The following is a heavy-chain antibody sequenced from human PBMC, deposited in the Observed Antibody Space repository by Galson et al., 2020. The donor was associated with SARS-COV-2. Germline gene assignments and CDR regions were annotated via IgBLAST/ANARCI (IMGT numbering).Heavy chain of an antibody. D-gene: IGHD3-22*01. V-gene: IGHV4-34*01. CDR2: INHSGST. CDR1: GGSFSGYY. Sequence: SETLSLTCAVYGGSFSGYYWSWIRQPRGKGLEWIGEINHSGSTNYNPSLKSRVTISVDTSKNQFSLKLSSVTAADTAVYYCARTYYYDSSGYYDYWGQGTLVTVSS. CDR3: ARTYYYDSSGYYDY. J-gene: IGHJ4*02.